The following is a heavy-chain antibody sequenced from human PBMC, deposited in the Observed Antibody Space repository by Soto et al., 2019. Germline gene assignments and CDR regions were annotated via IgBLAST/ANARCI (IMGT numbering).Heavy chain of an antibody. J-gene: IGHJ5*02. D-gene: IGHD6-19*01. CDR3: ARSHRAGYSSGWGANRVPWFDP. Sequence: PSETLSLTCTVSGGYIDSGDYYWSWIRQPPGKGLEWIGYVYYSGSTNYNPSLKSRVTISVDTSKNQFSLKLSSVTAADAAVYYCARSHRAGYSSGWGANRVPWFDPWGQGTLVTVSS. CDR2: VYYSGST. CDR1: GGYIDSGDYY. V-gene: IGHV4-61*08.